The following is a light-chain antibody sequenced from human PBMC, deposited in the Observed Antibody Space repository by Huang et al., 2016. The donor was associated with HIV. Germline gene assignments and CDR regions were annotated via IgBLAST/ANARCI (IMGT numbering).Light chain of an antibody. Sequence: EIVLTQSPGTLSLSPGERATLSCRASQSMSSIYLAWYQQKPGQAPRLLIYAASSRATGIPDRFSGSGSGTDFTLTISRLQPEDFAVYYCQQYGSSPRTFGQGTKVEIK. CDR2: AAS. CDR3: QQYGSSPRT. J-gene: IGKJ1*01. CDR1: QSMSSIY. V-gene: IGKV3-20*01.